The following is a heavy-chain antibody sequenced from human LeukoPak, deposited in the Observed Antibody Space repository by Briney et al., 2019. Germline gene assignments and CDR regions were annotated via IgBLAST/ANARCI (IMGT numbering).Heavy chain of an antibody. Sequence: SLRLSCAASGFTFDDYAMHWVRQAPGKGLEWVSGISWNSGSIGYADSVKGRFTISRDNAKNSLYLQMNSLRAEDTALYYCAKDLSEDTAMMNDWGQGTLVTVSS. CDR2: ISWNSGSI. D-gene: IGHD5-18*01. V-gene: IGHV3-9*01. J-gene: IGHJ4*02. CDR3: AKDLSEDTAMMND. CDR1: GFTFDDYA.